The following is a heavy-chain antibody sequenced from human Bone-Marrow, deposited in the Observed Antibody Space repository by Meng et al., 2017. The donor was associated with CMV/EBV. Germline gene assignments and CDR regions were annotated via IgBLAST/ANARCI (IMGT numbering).Heavy chain of an antibody. J-gene: IGHJ4*02. D-gene: IGHD3-22*01. CDR3: ARVPGSGYYGSLGY. V-gene: IGHV1-2*02. Sequence: ASVKVSCKASGYTFTGYYMHWVRQAPGQGLEWMGWISPNSGGTNYAQKFLGRVTMTRDTSISTAYMELSRLRSDDTAMYYCARVPGSGYYGSLGYWGQGTLVTVSS. CDR2: ISPNSGGT. CDR1: GYTFTGYY.